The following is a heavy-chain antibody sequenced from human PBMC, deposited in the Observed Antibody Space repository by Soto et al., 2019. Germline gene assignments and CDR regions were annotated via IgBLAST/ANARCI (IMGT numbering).Heavy chain of an antibody. CDR1: GFTVSSNY. Sequence: EVQLVESGGGLVQPGGSLRLSCAASGFTVSSNYMSWVRQAPGKGLEWVSVIYSGGSTYYADSVKGRFTISRHNSKNTLHLQMNSLRAEDTAVYYCATSLYCSGGSCYSYYYYGMDVWGQGTTVTVSS. CDR3: ATSLYCSGGSCYSYYYYGMDV. CDR2: IYSGGST. V-gene: IGHV3-53*04. D-gene: IGHD2-15*01. J-gene: IGHJ6*02.